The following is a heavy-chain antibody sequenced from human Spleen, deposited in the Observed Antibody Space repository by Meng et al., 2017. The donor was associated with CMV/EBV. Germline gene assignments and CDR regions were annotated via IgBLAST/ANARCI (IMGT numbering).Heavy chain of an antibody. CDR2: INHSGST. CDR3: AREGRITIFGVVRGLMDV. Sequence: SETLSLTCAVSGGSFSGYYWSWIRQPPGKGLEWIGEINHSGSTNYNPSLKSRVTISVDTSKNQFSLKLSSVTAADTAVYYCAREGRITIFGVVRGLMDVWGQGTTVTVSS. CDR1: GGSFSGYY. J-gene: IGHJ6*02. V-gene: IGHV4-34*01. D-gene: IGHD3-3*01.